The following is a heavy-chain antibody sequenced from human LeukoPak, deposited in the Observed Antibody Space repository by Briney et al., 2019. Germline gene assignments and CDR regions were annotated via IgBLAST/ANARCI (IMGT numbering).Heavy chain of an antibody. V-gene: IGHV4-59*08. D-gene: IGHD6-13*01. Sequence: SETLSLTCTVSGGSISTNYWSWIRQPPGKGLEWIGYIYYTGSTNYNPSLKSRVTISVDTSKNQFSLKLSSVTAADTAVYYCARMSSSWLTVDSWGQGTLVTVSS. CDR2: IYYTGST. J-gene: IGHJ4*02. CDR3: ARMSSSWLTVDS. CDR1: GGSISTNY.